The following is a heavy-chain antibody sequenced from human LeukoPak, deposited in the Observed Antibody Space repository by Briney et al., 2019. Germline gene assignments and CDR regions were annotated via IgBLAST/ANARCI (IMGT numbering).Heavy chain of an antibody. J-gene: IGHJ4*02. CDR2: IIPIFSTA. CDR1: GGTFSGYA. V-gene: IGHV1-69*05. D-gene: IGHD6-13*01. Sequence: GSSVKVSCKASGGTFSGYAISWVRQAPGQGLEWMGGIIPIFSTADYAQKFQGRVTMTRDTSTSIVYMEVSRLRSDDTAVYYCAREGKIIAAAVHFDYWGQGTLVTVSS. CDR3: AREGKIIAAAVHFDY.